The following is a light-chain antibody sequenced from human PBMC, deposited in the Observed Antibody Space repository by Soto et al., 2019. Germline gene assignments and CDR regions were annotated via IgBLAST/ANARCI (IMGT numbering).Light chain of an antibody. CDR3: FSFTATDTHG. J-gene: IGLJ1*01. CDR1: RSDIGAYDS. CDR2: ALN. V-gene: IGLV2-14*01. Sequence: QSGLAQPASLPGSPGQSITISCTGTRSDIGAYDSVSWFQQHPGNASKLRISALNNLRTVLSNRFSGSKPGTAASLTLSGLQVEDEAEYFHFSFTATDTHGFGAGTKVTVL.